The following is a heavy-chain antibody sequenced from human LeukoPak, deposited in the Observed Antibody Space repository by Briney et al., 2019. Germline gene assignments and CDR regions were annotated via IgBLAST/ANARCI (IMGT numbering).Heavy chain of an antibody. CDR3: ASGDAFDI. CDR2: ISSSSSYI. V-gene: IGHV3-21*01. CDR1: GFTFSSYW. Sequence: GGSLRLSCAASGFTFSSYWMHWVRQAPGKGLEWVSSISSSSSYIYYADSVKGRFTISRDNAKNSLYLQMNSLRAEDTAVYYCASGDAFDIWGQGTMVTVSS. J-gene: IGHJ3*02.